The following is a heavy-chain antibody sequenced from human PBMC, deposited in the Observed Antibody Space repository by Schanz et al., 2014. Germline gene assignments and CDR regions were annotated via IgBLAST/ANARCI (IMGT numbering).Heavy chain of an antibody. V-gene: IGHV3-21*01. D-gene: IGHD2-2*01. CDR3: AREPEGHTNYWYFDL. CDR2: ISGSGVTI. J-gene: IGHJ2*01. Sequence: VYLVESGGDLVKPGGSLRLSCAASGFTFSTYWMHWVRQAPGKGLEWVSVISGSGVTIYYADSVKGRFTISRDNAKSSLYLQMRSLRAEDTAMYYCAREPEGHTNYWYFDLWGRGTLVTVSS. CDR1: GFTFSTYW.